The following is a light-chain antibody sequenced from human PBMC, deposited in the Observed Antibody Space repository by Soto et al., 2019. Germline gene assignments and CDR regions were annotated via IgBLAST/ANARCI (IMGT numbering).Light chain of an antibody. CDR1: SSDVGGYNY. V-gene: IGLV2-14*01. Sequence: QSALTQPASVSGSPGQSITISCTGTSSDVGGYNYVSWYQQHPGKAPKLMIYEVSNRPSGVSNRFSGSKSGNTASLTISGRQGESKGVYISSSYTNGSIDYVFGTGTKGSV. CDR2: EVS. J-gene: IGLJ1*01. CDR3: SSYTNGSIDYV.